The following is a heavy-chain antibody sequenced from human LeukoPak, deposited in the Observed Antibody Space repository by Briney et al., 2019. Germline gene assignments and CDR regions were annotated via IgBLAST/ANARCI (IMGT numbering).Heavy chain of an antibody. CDR1: GFTFSNYG. CDR2: IWYGGSNK. V-gene: IGHV3-33*01. J-gene: IGHJ4*02. CDR3: AREGRYSSGWYSPAALDY. D-gene: IGHD6-19*01. Sequence: PGRSLRLSCAASGFTFSNYGVHWVRQAPGKGLEWVATIWYGGSNKNYADSVKGRFTISRDNSKNTLYLQMNSLRAEDTALYYCAREGRYSSGWYSPAALDYWGQGTLVIVSS.